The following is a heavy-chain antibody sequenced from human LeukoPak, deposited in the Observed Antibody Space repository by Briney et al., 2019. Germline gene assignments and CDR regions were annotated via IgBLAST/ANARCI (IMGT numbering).Heavy chain of an antibody. CDR1: GGTFSSYA. D-gene: IGHD4-17*01. Sequence: SVKVSCKASGGTFSSYAISWVRQAPGQGLEWMGGIIPIFGTANYAQKFQGRVTITADESTSTAYMELSSLRSEDTAVYYCARGRTTVTTTHYYFDYWGQGTLVTVSS. CDR2: IIPIFGTA. J-gene: IGHJ4*02. V-gene: IGHV1-69*13. CDR3: ARGRTTVTTTHYYFDY.